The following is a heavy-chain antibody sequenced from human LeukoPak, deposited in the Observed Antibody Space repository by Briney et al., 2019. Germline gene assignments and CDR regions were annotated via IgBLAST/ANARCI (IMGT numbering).Heavy chain of an antibody. CDR3: ARKYDILTGNDNWFDP. CDR2: INPNSGGT. Sequence: ASVKVSCKASGYTFTGYYMHWVRQAPGQGLEWMGWINPNSGGTNYAQKFQGRVTMTRDTSISTAYMELNRLRSDDTAVYYCARKYDILTGNDNWFDPWGQGTLVTVSS. J-gene: IGHJ5*02. CDR1: GYTFTGYY. V-gene: IGHV1-2*02. D-gene: IGHD3-9*01.